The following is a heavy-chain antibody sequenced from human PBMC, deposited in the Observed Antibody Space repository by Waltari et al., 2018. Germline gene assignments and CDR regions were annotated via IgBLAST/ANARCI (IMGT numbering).Heavy chain of an antibody. J-gene: IGHJ4*02. CDR1: GYNFTNYL. CDR3: ASPDY. Sequence: VQFVQSGAELKKPGESLKISCRASGYNFTNYLIGWVRQMPGKGLEWLGTVHPGDSDVRYSPSFQGHITISADKSVSTAYLQLNNLRASDSAIYYFASPDYWGQGTLVTVSS. CDR2: VHPGDSDV. V-gene: IGHV5-51*01.